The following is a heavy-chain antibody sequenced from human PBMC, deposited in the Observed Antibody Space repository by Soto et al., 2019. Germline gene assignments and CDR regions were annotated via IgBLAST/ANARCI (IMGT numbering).Heavy chain of an antibody. D-gene: IGHD3-10*01. Sequence: PGESLKISCKGSGYSFTSYWIGWVRQMPGKGLEWMGIIYPGDSDTRYSPSFQGQVTISADKSISTAYLQWSSLKASDTAMYYCARHLLWFGELVSHRPLEVNYGMDVWGQGTTVTVSS. CDR1: GYSFTSYW. V-gene: IGHV5-51*01. J-gene: IGHJ6*02. CDR3: ARHLLWFGELVSHRPLEVNYGMDV. CDR2: IYPGDSDT.